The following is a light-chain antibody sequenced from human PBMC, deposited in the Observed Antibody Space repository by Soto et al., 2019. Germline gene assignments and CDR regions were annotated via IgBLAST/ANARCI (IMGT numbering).Light chain of an antibody. CDR3: QQTYSTFVS. CDR1: QTISTF. J-gene: IGKJ4*01. CDR2: DAS. V-gene: IGKV1-39*01. Sequence: DIQMTQSTSSLSASLGDRVTITCLSSQTISTFLHWFQQKPGKAPNLLIYDASSLQSGVPSRFSGSGSGTDFTLTISSLQPEDFGTYYCQQTYSTFVSFGGGTKVDIK.